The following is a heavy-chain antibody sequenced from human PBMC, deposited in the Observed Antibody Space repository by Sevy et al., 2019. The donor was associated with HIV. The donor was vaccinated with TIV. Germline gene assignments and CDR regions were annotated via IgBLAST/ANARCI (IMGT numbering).Heavy chain of an antibody. CDR1: GGSISSYY. CDR3: ARSLLYCSGGSCYAYYFDY. Sequence: SDTLSLTCTVSGGSISSYYRSWIRQPPGKGLEWIGYIYYSGSTNYNPSLKSRVTISVDTSKNQFSLKLSSVTAADTAVYYCARSLLYCSGGSCYAYYFDYWGQGTLVTVSS. J-gene: IGHJ4*02. V-gene: IGHV4-59*07. CDR2: IYYSGST. D-gene: IGHD2-15*01.